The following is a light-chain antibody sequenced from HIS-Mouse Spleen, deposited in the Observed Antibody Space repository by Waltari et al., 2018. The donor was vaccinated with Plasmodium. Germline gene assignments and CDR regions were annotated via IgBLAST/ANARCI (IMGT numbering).Light chain of an antibody. J-gene: IGLJ1*01. CDR3: CSYAGSSTYV. CDR1: SSDVGSYHL. Sequence: QSALTQPASVSGSPGQSIPIPCTGTSSDVGSYHLFSWYQPHPGKAPKLMIYEGSKRPSGVSNRFSGSKSGNTASLTISGLQAEDEADYYCCSYAGSSTYVFGTGTKVTVL. V-gene: IGLV2-23*01. CDR2: EGS.